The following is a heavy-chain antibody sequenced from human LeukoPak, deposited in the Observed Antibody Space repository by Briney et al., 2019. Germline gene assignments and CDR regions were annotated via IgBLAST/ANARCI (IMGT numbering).Heavy chain of an antibody. Sequence: PSESLSLTCTVSGGSISSGYYFWSWIRQPAGKGLEWIGRIHTSGSTNYNPSLKSRVTISLDTSKNQFSLKVSSVTAADTAVYYCARDRYSENTRQYYYYMDVWGKGTTVTVSS. CDR3: ARDRYSENTRQYYYYMDV. D-gene: IGHD1-26*01. V-gene: IGHV4-61*02. J-gene: IGHJ6*03. CDR2: IHTSGST. CDR1: GGSISSGYYF.